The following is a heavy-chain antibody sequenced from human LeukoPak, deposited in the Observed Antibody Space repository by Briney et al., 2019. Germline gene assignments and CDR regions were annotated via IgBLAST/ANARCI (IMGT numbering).Heavy chain of an antibody. D-gene: IGHD3-10*01. CDR2: INHSGST. CDR3: ARVRPPYYYGSGSYLHWFDP. V-gene: IGHV4-34*01. CDR1: GGSFSGYY. Sequence: SETLSLTCAVYGGSFSGYYWRWIRQPPGKGLEWIGEINHSGSTNYNPSLKSRVTISVDTSKNQFSLKLSSVTATDTAVYYCARVRPPYYYGSGSYLHWFDPWGQGTLVTVSS. J-gene: IGHJ5*02.